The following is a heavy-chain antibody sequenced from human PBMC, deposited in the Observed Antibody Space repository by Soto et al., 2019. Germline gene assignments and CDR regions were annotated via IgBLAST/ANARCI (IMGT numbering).Heavy chain of an antibody. Sequence: QVQLVESGGGVVQPGRSLRLSCAASGFTFSSYGMHWVRQAPGKGLEWVAVISYDGSNKYYADSVKGRFTISRDNSKNPLYLQMNSLRAEDTAVYYCVKCIQLWFWYGMDVWGQGTTVTVSS. V-gene: IGHV3-30*18. CDR1: GFTFSSYG. CDR2: ISYDGSNK. CDR3: VKCIQLWFWYGMDV. D-gene: IGHD5-18*01. J-gene: IGHJ6*02.